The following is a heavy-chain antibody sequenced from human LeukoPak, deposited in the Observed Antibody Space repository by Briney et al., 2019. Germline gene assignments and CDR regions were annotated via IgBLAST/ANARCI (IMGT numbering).Heavy chain of an antibody. CDR2: ISGSDGST. Sequence: GGSLRLSCAASGFTFSSYAMSWVRQAPGKGLEWVSGISGSDGSTNYADSVKGRFTISRENSKNTLYLQMNSLRAEDTAVYYCAKDSAKKYDDYWGQGTLVTVSS. CDR3: AKDSAKKYDDY. CDR1: GFTFSSYA. D-gene: IGHD2/OR15-2a*01. J-gene: IGHJ4*02. V-gene: IGHV3-23*01.